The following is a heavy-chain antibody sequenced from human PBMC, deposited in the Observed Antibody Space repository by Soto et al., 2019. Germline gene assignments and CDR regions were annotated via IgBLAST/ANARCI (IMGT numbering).Heavy chain of an antibody. V-gene: IGHV1-2*04. CDR2: INPKSGGT. J-gene: IGHJ6*02. D-gene: IGHD2-8*01. CDR3: ARAASTDCSNGVCSFFYNHDMDV. CDR1: GYSFTDHH. Sequence: ASVKVSCKASGYSFTDHHIHWVRQAPGQPLEWLGRINPKSGGTSTAQKFQGWVTMTTDTSISTASMELTRLTSDDTAIYYCARAASTDCSNGVCSFFYNHDMDVWGQGTTVTVS.